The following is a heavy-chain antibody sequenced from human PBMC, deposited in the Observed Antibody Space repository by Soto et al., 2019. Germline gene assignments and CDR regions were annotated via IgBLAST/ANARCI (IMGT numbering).Heavy chain of an antibody. D-gene: IGHD6-13*01. CDR2: IYYSGST. CDR1: GGSISSSSYY. CDR3: ARQAVSSSWPPTQNWFDP. J-gene: IGHJ5*02. Sequence: SETLSLTCTVSGGSISSSSYYWGWIRQPPGKGLEWLGSIYYSGSTYYNPSLKSRVTISVDTSKNQFSLKLSSVTAADTAVYYCARQAVSSSWPPTQNWFDPRGQGTLVTVSS. V-gene: IGHV4-39*01.